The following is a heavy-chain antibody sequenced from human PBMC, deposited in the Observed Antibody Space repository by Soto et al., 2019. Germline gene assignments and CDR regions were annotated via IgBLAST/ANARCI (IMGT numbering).Heavy chain of an antibody. D-gene: IGHD3-22*01. J-gene: IGHJ4*02. Sequence: SETLSLTCTVSGGSISSSRYYWGWIRQPPGKGLEWIGNIYYSGSTYYNPSLKSRVTISVDTSKNQFSLKLSSMTAADTSVYYCARLSLVVIDYWGQGTLVTVSS. CDR3: ARLSLVVIDY. CDR2: IYYSGST. V-gene: IGHV4-39*01. CDR1: GGSISSSRYY.